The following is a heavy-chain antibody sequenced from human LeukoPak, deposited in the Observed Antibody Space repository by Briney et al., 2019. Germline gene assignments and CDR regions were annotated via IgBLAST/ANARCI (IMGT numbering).Heavy chain of an antibody. V-gene: IGHV1-69*04. Sequence: SVKVSCKASGGTFSSYAISWVRQAPGQGLEWMGRIIPILGIANYAQKFQGRVTITADKSTSTAYMELSSLRSEDTTVYYCASEPRHCSSTSCPADYWGQGTLVTVSS. D-gene: IGHD2-2*01. CDR3: ASEPRHCSSTSCPADY. J-gene: IGHJ4*02. CDR2: IIPILGIA. CDR1: GGTFSSYA.